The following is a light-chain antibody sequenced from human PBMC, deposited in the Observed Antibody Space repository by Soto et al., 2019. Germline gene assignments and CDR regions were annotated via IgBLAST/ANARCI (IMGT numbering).Light chain of an antibody. Sequence: DIVLTQSPGTLSLSPGERATLSCRASQSVGSSYLAWYQQKPGQAPRLLIYGASSRATGIPDRFSGSGSGTDFTLTISRLEPEDFAVYFCQQYGSSPFTVGPGTKVDIK. CDR1: QSVGSSY. CDR3: QQYGSSPFT. V-gene: IGKV3-20*01. J-gene: IGKJ3*01. CDR2: GAS.